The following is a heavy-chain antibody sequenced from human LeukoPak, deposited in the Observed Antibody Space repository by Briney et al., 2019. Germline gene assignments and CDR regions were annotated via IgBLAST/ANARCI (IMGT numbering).Heavy chain of an antibody. Sequence: GGSLRLSCAASGFTFTTYAVNWVRQAPGKGLEWVSGISGSGGSTYYADSVKGRFTISRDNSKSTLYLQMNSLRAEDTAVYYCAKDSGTGPGYYLDYWGQGTLVTVSS. CDR3: AKDSGTGPGYYLDY. CDR1: GFTFTTYA. D-gene: IGHD1-1*01. J-gene: IGHJ4*02. V-gene: IGHV3-23*01. CDR2: ISGSGGST.